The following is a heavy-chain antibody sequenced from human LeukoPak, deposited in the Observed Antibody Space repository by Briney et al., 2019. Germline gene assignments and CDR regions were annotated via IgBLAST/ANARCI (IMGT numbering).Heavy chain of an antibody. CDR1: GYTFSTYP. Sequence: ASVTVSCTASGYTFSTYPINWVRQAPGQGLEWMGWINTNTGSPTYAQGLTGRFVFSLDTSVSTAFLQINSLKAEDTALYYCARGYDTTGYFSYWGQGTLVTVSS. J-gene: IGHJ4*02. V-gene: IGHV7-4-1*02. D-gene: IGHD3-22*01. CDR2: INTNTGSP. CDR3: ARGYDTTGYFSY.